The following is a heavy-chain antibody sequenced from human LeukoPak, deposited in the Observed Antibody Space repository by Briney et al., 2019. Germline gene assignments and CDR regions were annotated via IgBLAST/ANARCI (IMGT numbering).Heavy chain of an antibody. D-gene: IGHD2-2*01. V-gene: IGHV3-21*01. CDR3: ARDGTGWSRDY. CDR1: GFTFSNYW. CDR2: ISRDSAYI. J-gene: IGHJ4*02. Sequence: PGGSLRLSCAASGFTFSNYWMIWVRQAPGKGLEWVSVISRDSAYIYYGDSVKGRFTVSRDNAKNSLSLHMSSLRAEDTGVYYCARDGTGWSRDYWGQGTLVTVSS.